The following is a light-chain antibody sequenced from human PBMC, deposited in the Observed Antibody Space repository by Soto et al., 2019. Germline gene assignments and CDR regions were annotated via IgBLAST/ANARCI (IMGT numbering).Light chain of an antibody. CDR1: QGISNY. V-gene: IGKV1-27*01. CDR2: AAS. J-gene: IGKJ1*01. Sequence: DIQMTQSPSSLSASVGDRVTITCRASQGISNYLAWYQQKPGKVPKLLIYAASTLQSGVPSRFSGSGSGTDFHLTISSLQPEDVATYYCQTYNSTSWTFRQGTKVEIK. CDR3: QTYNSTSWT.